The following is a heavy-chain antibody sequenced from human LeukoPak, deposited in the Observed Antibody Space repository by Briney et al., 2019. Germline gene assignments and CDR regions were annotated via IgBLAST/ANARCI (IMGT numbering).Heavy chain of an antibody. J-gene: IGHJ5*02. V-gene: IGHV4-59*12. CDR1: GGSISSYF. Sequence: PSETLSLTCTVSGGSISSYFWSWIRQPPGKGLEWIGYIYYNGSTNYNPSLKSRVSISVDTSKNHFSLKLSSVTAADTAVYYCARTFLYYDSSGYYYEGWFDPWGQGTLVTVSS. CDR3: ARTFLYYDSSGYYYEGWFDP. CDR2: IYYNGST. D-gene: IGHD3-22*01.